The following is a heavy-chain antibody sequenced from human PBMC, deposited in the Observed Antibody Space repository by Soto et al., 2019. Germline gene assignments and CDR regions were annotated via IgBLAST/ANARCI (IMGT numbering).Heavy chain of an antibody. CDR2: IRSRANTYAT. D-gene: IGHD2-2*02. CDR1: GFNFSGSA. Sequence: EVHLVESGGGLVQHGGSLKLSCAASGFNFSGSAIHWVRQASGKGLEWVGRIRSRANTYATSSAASVKGRFKFSRDDSKNTAYLQMSTLKTEDTAVYYCNRGQGAPIGDYYDHGMDVWGQGTTVTVSS. CDR3: NRGQGAPIGDYYDHGMDV. J-gene: IGHJ6*02. V-gene: IGHV3-73*02.